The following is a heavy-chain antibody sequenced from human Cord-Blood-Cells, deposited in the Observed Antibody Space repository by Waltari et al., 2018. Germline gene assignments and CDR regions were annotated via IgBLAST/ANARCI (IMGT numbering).Heavy chain of an antibody. CDR2: IYYSGST. CDR3: ARADCSGGSCTREDAFDI. Sequence: SISSSSYYWGWIRQPPGKGLEWIGSIYYSGSTYYNPSLKSRVTISVDTSKNQFSLKLSSVTAADTAVYYCARADCSGGSCTREDAFDIWGQGTMVTVSS. CDR1: SISSSSYY. V-gene: IGHV4-39*01. J-gene: IGHJ3*02. D-gene: IGHD2-15*01.